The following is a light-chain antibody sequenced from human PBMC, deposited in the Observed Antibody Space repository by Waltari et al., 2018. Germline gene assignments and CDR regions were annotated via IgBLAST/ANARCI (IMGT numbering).Light chain of an antibody. Sequence: QSVLTQPPSVSGAPGQRVTISCTGGGSNIGAGYDVHWYRQLPGKAPELLIYGVNNRPSGVPDRCFGSLSGTSASLAITGLQAEDEADYYCQSYDTSLSVVFGGGTKLTV. CDR1: GSNIGAGYD. J-gene: IGLJ2*01. V-gene: IGLV1-40*01. CDR2: GVN. CDR3: QSYDTSLSVV.